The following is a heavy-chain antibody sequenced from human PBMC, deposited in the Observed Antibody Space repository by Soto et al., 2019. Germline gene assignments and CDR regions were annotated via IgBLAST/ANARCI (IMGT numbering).Heavy chain of an antibody. CDR1: GFTFDSHG. D-gene: IGHD4-17*01. Sequence: QVQLVESGGGAVQPGRSLRLSCAASGFTFDSHGMHWVRQAPGKGLEWVAVISSDGNNKYYADSVKGRFTISRDNFYNIWYLQMSSRRAEDTAVYYCAKDLLPNTVTTCGSWGQGSLVTVSS. CDR2: ISSDGNNK. J-gene: IGHJ5*02. CDR3: AKDLLPNTVTTCGS. V-gene: IGHV3-30*18.